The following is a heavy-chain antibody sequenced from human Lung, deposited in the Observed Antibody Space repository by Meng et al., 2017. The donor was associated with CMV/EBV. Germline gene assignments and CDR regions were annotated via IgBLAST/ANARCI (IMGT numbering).Heavy chain of an antibody. CDR1: GFTFSSYS. CDR2: ISSSSSYI. D-gene: IGHD3-22*01. V-gene: IGHV3-21*01. CDR3: AWTMIVGYDY. J-gene: IGHJ4*02. Sequence: GGSXRLSCAASGFTFSSYSMNWVRQAPGKGLEWVSSISSSSSYIYYADSVKGRFTISRDNAKNSLYLQMNSLRAEDTAVYYCAWTMIVGYDYWGQGRLVTGSS.